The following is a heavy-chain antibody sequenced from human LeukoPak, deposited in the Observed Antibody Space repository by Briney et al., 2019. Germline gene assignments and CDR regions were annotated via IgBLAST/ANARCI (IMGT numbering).Heavy chain of an antibody. J-gene: IGHJ4*02. Sequence: GWSLRLSCAASGFTFNDYAMSWVRQAPGKGLEWVSAISGSGGNTYYADSVKGRFTISRDNSKNTLYLQMNSLRAEDTAVYYCAKEIMETTYFDYWGQGTLVTVSS. D-gene: IGHD3-16*01. CDR1: GFTFNDYA. CDR2: ISGSGGNT. V-gene: IGHV3-23*01. CDR3: AKEIMETTYFDY.